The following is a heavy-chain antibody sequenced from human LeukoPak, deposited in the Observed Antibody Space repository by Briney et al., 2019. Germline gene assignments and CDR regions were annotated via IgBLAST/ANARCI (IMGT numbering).Heavy chain of an antibody. J-gene: IGHJ4*02. V-gene: IGHV4-34*01. D-gene: IGHD6-19*01. CDR1: GGSFSGYY. CDR2: INHSGST. Sequence: SETLSLTCAVYGGSFSGYYWSWIRQPPGKGLEWIGEINHSGSTNYNPSLKSRVTISVDTSKNQFSLKLSSVTAADTAVYYCARVKVAAPRRPNSHYWGQGTLVTVSS. CDR3: ARVKVAAPRRPNSHY.